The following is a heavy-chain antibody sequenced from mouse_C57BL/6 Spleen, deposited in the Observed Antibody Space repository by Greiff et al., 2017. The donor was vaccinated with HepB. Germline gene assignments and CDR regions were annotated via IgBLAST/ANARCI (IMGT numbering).Heavy chain of an antibody. J-gene: IGHJ4*01. D-gene: IGHD1-1*01. CDR1: GFSLTSYG. CDR3: ASFHYDYAMDY. CDR2: IWGVGST. V-gene: IGHV2-6*01. Sequence: VKLVESGPGLVAPSQSLSITCTVSGFSLTSYGVDWVRQSPGKGLEWLGVIWGVGSTNYNSALKSRLSISKDNSKSQVFLKMNSLQTDDTAMYYCASFHYDYAMDYWGQGTSVTVSS.